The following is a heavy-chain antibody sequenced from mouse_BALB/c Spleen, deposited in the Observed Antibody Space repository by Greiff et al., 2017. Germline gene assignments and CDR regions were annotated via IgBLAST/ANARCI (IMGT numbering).Heavy chain of an antibody. J-gene: IGHJ4*01. CDR2: INSNGGST. CDR3: ARALYGYFYAMDY. V-gene: IGHV5-6-3*01. CDR1: GFTFSSYG. D-gene: IGHD1-2*01. Sequence: EVQLVESGGGLVQPGGSLKLSCAASGFTFSSYGMSWVRQTPDKRLELVATINSNGGSTYYPDSVKGRFTISRDNAKNTLYLQMSSLKSEDTAMYYCARALYGYFYAMDYWGQGTSVTVSS.